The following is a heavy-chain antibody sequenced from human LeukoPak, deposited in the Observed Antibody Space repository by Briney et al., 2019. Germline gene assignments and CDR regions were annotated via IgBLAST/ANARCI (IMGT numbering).Heavy chain of an antibody. J-gene: IGHJ4*02. V-gene: IGHV4-39*01. D-gene: IGHD3-10*01. Sequence: SETLSLTCTVSGGSISSSSYSWGWIRQPPGKGLEWIGSIYYSGSTYYNPSLKSRVTISVDTSKNQFSLKLSSVTAADTAVYYCARTMGYGSYGSGSYYNLYYFDYRGQGTLVTVSS. CDR3: ARTMGYGSYGSGSYYNLYYFDY. CDR2: IYYSGST. CDR1: GGSISSSSYS.